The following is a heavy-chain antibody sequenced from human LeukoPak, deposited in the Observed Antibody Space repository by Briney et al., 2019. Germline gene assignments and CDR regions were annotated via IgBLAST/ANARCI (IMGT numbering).Heavy chain of an antibody. CDR2: ISGSGGST. CDR3: AKDTRSPGVPVAGRKNWFDP. CDR1: GFTFSSNA. V-gene: IGHV3-23*01. D-gene: IGHD6-19*01. J-gene: IGHJ5*02. Sequence: PGGSLRLSCAASGFTFSSNAMSWVRQAPGKGLEWVSTISGSGGSTYYADTVKGRFTVSRDNSKNTVYLQMSSLRAEDTAVYYCAKDTRSPGVPVAGRKNWFDPWGQGTLVTVSS.